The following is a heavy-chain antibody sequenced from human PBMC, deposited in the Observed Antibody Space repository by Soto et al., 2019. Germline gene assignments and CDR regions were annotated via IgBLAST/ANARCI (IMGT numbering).Heavy chain of an antibody. Sequence: GGSLRLSCAASGFTFSSYGMHWVRQAPGKGLEWVAVIWYDGSNKYYADSVKGRFTISRDNSKNTLYLQMNSLRAEDTAVYYCAREGSYYGSGSYYNAFDIWGQGTMVTVSS. J-gene: IGHJ3*02. D-gene: IGHD3-10*01. CDR2: IWYDGSNK. CDR3: AREGSYYGSGSYYNAFDI. CDR1: GFTFSSYG. V-gene: IGHV3-33*01.